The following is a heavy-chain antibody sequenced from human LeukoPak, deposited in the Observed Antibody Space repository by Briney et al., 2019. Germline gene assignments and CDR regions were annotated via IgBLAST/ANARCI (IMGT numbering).Heavy chain of an antibody. CDR3: ARPGYCSSTSCYGLDY. V-gene: IGHV5-51*01. J-gene: IGHJ4*02. Sequence: GESLKISCKGSGYSFTSYWIAWVRQMPGKGLEWMGTIYPGDSDIRYSPSFQGQVTISVDKSISTAYLQWSSLKASDTAMYYCARPGYCSSTSCYGLDYWGQGTLVTVSS. CDR1: GYSFTSYW. D-gene: IGHD2-2*01. CDR2: IYPGDSDI.